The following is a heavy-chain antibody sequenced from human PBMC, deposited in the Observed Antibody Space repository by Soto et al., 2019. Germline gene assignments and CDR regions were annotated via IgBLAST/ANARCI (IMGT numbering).Heavy chain of an antibody. J-gene: IGHJ4*02. CDR3: AKDHRGGTTGTTGYYFDY. D-gene: IGHD4-17*01. CDR2: ISWDGGST. V-gene: IGHV3-43*01. Sequence: LSLTCAASGFTFDDYTMHWVRQAPGKGLEWVSLISWDGGSTYYADSVKGRFTISRDNSKNSLYLQMNSLRTEDTALYYWAKDHRGGTTGTTGYYFDYWGQGTLVTVSS. CDR1: GFTFDDYT.